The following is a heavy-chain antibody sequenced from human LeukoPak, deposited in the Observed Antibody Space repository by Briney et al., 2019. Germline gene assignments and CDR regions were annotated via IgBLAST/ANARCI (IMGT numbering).Heavy chain of an antibody. CDR1: GFTVSSNY. CDR2: IYSGGST. J-gene: IGHJ4*02. D-gene: IGHD6-13*01. V-gene: IGHV3-53*01. Sequence: GSLRLSCAASGFTVSSNYMSWVRQAPGKGLEWVSVIYSGGSTYYADSVKGRFTISRDNSKNTLYLQMNSLRAEDTAVYYCARESSSSFYFDYWGQGTLVTVSS. CDR3: ARESSSSFYFDY.